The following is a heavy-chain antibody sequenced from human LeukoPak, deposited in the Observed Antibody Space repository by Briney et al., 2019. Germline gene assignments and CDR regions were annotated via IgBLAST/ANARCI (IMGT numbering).Heavy chain of an antibody. Sequence: PGGSLRLSCEASGFSFSSYWMHWVRQAPGKGLVWVSRIDSDGSSTSYADSVKGRFTISRDNAKNTLYLQMNSLRAEDTAVYYCARGKIWFGESLDYWGQGTLVTVSS. V-gene: IGHV3-74*01. CDR1: GFSFSSYW. J-gene: IGHJ4*02. CDR2: IDSDGSST. D-gene: IGHD3-10*01. CDR3: ARGKIWFGESLDY.